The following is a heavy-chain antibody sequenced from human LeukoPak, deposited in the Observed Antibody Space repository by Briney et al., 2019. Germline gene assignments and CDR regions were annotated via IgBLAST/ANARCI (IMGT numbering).Heavy chain of an antibody. CDR2: IYYSGST. J-gene: IGHJ4*02. V-gene: IGHV4-59*01. CDR3: ARAHTSSWYMDY. D-gene: IGHD6-13*01. Sequence: ASGTLSLTCSVSGGSISSYYWSWIRQPPGKGLEWIGYIYYSGSTNYNPSLKSRVTISVDTSENQLSLKLSSVTAADTALYYCARAHTSSWYMDYWGQGTLVTVSS. CDR1: GGSISSYY.